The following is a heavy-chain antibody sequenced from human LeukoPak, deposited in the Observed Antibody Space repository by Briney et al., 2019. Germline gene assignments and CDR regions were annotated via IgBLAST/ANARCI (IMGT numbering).Heavy chain of an antibody. Sequence: PGGSLRLSCAASGFTFSTYSLNWVRQAPGKGLEWVSSISSGSSYINYLDSVRGRFTISRDNAKNSLYLQMNSLRVEDTAVYYCARQNSRLAFDIWGRGTMVTVSS. CDR1: GFTFSTYS. CDR2: ISSGSSYI. CDR3: ARQNSRLAFDI. J-gene: IGHJ3*02. D-gene: IGHD2/OR15-2a*01. V-gene: IGHV3-21*01.